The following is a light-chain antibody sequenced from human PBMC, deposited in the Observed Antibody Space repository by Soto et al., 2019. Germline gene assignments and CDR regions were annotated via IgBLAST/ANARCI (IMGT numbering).Light chain of an antibody. V-gene: IGKV1-5*03. CDR2: KAS. J-gene: IGKJ1*01. CDR1: QSISSW. CDR3: QQYNSYSPV. Sequence: DIQMTQSPSTLSASVGDRVTITCRASQSISSWLAWYQQKPGKAPKLLIYKASSVESGVPSRFSGSGSGTEFTLTISSLETDDFATYYCQQYNSYSPVIGRGTKLEIK.